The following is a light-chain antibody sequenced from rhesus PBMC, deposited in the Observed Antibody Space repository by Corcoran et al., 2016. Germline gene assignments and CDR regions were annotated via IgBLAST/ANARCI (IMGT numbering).Light chain of an antibody. J-gene: IGLJ1*01. CDR1: SSDIGRSNY. CDR2: KVN. V-gene: IGLV2-11*01. Sequence: QSAPIQSPSVSGSLGQSVTISCTGTSSDIGRSNYVSWYRQLPGTTTKLMMYKVNMRPSGVSDRFSGSKSANTASLTISGLQAEDEADYYGGSYEASDTFIFGTGTRLTVL. CDR3: GSYEASDTFI.